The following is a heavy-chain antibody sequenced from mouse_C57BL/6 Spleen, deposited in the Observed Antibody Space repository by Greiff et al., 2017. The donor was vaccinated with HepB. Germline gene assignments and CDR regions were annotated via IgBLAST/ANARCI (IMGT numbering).Heavy chain of an antibody. CDR1: GYTFTDYN. D-gene: IGHD1-3*01. J-gene: IGHJ2*01. Sequence: EVQLQQSGPELVKPGASVKIPCKASGYTFTDYNMDWVKQSHGKSLEWIGDINPNNGGTIYNQKFKGKATLTVDKSSSTAYMELRSLTSEDTAVYYCARSSEEGSLFDYWGQGTTLTVSS. CDR2: INPNNGGT. CDR3: ARSSEEGSLFDY. V-gene: IGHV1-18*01.